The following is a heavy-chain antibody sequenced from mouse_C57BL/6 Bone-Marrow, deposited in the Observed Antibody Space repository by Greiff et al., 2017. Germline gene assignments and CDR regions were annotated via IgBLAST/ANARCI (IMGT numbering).Heavy chain of an antibody. V-gene: IGHV14-1*01. CDR2: IDPEDGDT. CDR1: GFNIKDYY. CDR3: TTGYDYDCYAMDY. Sequence: VQLQQSGAELVRPGASVKLSCTASGFNIKDYYMHWVKQRPEQGLEWIGRIDPEDGDTEYAPKFQGKATMTADTSSNTAYLQLSSLTSEDTAVYYCTTGYDYDCYAMDYWGQGTSVTVSS. J-gene: IGHJ4*01. D-gene: IGHD2-4*01.